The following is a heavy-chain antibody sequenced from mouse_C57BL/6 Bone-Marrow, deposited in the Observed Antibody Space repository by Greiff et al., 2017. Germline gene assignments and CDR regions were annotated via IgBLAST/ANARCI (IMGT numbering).Heavy chain of an antibody. CDR1: GFTFSSYG. CDR3: ARHGGLRPRDY. V-gene: IGHV5-6*01. Sequence: EVQGVESGGDLVKPGGSLKLSCAASGFTFSSYGMSWVRQTPDKRLEWVATISSGGSYTYYPDSVKGRFTISRDNAKNTLYLQMSSLKSEDTAMYYCARHGGLRPRDYWGQGTTLTVSS. J-gene: IGHJ2*01. D-gene: IGHD2-4*01. CDR2: ISSGGSYT.